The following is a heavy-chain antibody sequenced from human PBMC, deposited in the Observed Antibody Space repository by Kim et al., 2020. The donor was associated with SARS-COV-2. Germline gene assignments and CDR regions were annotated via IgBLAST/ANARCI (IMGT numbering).Heavy chain of an antibody. D-gene: IGHD2-15*01. CDR3: ARWGDYCSGGSCYFYFDY. Sequence: SVKVSCKASGGTFSSYAISWVRQAPGQRLEWMGGIIPIFGTANYAQKFQGRATITADESTSTAYMELSSLRSEDTAVYYCARWGDYCSGGSCYFYFDYWGQGTLVTVSS. J-gene: IGHJ4*02. CDR2: IIPIFGTA. V-gene: IGHV1-69*13. CDR1: GGTFSSYA.